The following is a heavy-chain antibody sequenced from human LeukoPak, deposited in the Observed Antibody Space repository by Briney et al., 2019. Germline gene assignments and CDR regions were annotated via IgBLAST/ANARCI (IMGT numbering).Heavy chain of an antibody. D-gene: IGHD2-2*01. CDR1: GCTFTSYA. CDR2: TIPSFGTA. J-gene: IGHJ6*03. Sequence: SGKVCCKAAGCTFTSYAISWVRQAPGQGLELMGGTIPSFGTANYAQNFQGTVTIPAEQSPSTAYMELRSLRSEETAVYYCARNIVVVPAATRTYYYYYMDVWGKGPTVTISS. V-gene: IGHV1-69*13. CDR3: ARNIVVVPAATRTYYYYYMDV.